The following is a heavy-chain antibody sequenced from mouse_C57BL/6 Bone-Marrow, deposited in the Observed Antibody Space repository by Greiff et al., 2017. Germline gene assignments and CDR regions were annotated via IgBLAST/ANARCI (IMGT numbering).Heavy chain of an antibody. CDR2: ILPGSGST. Sequence: QVQLQQSGAELMKPGASVKLSCKATGYTFTGYWIEWVKQRPGHGLEWIGEILPGSGSTNYNEKFKGKATFTADTSSNTAYMQLSSLTTEDSASYYCARRTTVVAFYYFDYWGQGTTLTVSS. CDR3: ARRTTVVAFYYFDY. V-gene: IGHV1-9*01. J-gene: IGHJ2*01. CDR1: GYTFTGYW. D-gene: IGHD1-1*01.